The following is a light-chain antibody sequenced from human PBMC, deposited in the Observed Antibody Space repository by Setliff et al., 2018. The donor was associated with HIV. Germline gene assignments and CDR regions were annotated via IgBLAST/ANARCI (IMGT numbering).Light chain of an antibody. CDR2: DVS. CDR3: SSYTSSSSLLYV. J-gene: IGLJ1*01. Sequence: QSALTQPASVSGSPGQSITISCTGTSSDIGGYNYVSWYQQHPGKAPKLMIYDVSKRPSGVSYRFSGSKSGNTASLTISGLQAEDEADYYCSSYTSSSSLLYVFGTGTKVTVL. CDR1: SSDIGGYNY. V-gene: IGLV2-14*01.